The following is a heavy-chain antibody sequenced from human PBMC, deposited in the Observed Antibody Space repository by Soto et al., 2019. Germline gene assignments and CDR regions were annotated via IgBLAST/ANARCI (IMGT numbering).Heavy chain of an antibody. CDR2: ISGDGTSI. Sequence: HPGGSLRLSCAASGFTFGNYWMHWVRQVPGKGLVWVSRISGDGTSISYADSVKGRFTISRDNAKNTLHLQMNSLRAEDTAVYYCSRGAYEFDFWGQGTVVTVSS. V-gene: IGHV3-74*01. CDR1: GFTFGNYW. J-gene: IGHJ4*02. CDR3: SRGAYEFDF. D-gene: IGHD5-12*01.